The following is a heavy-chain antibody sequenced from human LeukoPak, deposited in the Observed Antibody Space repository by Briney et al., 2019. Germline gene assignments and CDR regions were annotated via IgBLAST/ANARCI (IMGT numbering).Heavy chain of an antibody. D-gene: IGHD3-16*01. Sequence: ASVKVSCKASGVTFSSYAISWVRQAPGQGLEWMGGIIPIFGTANYAQKFQGRVTITTDESTSTAYMELSSLRSEDTAVYYCAKDLEGGLDYWGQGTLVSVSS. CDR2: IIPIFGTA. CDR1: GVTFSSYA. CDR3: AKDLEGGLDY. V-gene: IGHV1-69*05. J-gene: IGHJ4*02.